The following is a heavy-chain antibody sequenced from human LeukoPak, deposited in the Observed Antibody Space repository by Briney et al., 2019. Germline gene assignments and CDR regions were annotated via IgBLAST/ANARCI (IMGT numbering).Heavy chain of an antibody. V-gene: IGHV1-69*05. CDR1: GGTFSSYA. J-gene: IGHJ6*03. D-gene: IGHD6-19*01. CDR3: ASSKGVAGTFSSYYYYMDV. Sequence: SVKVSCKASGGTFSSYAISWVRQAPGQGLEWMGGIFPIFGTANYAQKCQGRGTITTDESTSTAYMELSSLRPEDTAVYYCASSKGVAGTFSSYYYYMDVWGKGTTVTVSS. CDR2: IFPIFGTA.